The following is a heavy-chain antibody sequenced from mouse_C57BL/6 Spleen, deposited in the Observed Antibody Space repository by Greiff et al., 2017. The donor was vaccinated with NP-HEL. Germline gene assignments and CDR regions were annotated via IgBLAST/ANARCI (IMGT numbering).Heavy chain of an antibody. V-gene: IGHV1-22*01. CDR1: GYTFTDYN. Sequence: DVKLVESGPELVKPGASVKMSCKASGYTFTDYNMHWVKQSHGKSLEWIGYINPNNGGTSYNQKFKGKATLTVNKSSSTAYMELRSLTSEDSAVYYCARPYYDGYYPGPFAYWGQGTLVTVSA. CDR2: INPNNGGT. D-gene: IGHD2-3*01. CDR3: ARPYYDGYYPGPFAY. J-gene: IGHJ3*01.